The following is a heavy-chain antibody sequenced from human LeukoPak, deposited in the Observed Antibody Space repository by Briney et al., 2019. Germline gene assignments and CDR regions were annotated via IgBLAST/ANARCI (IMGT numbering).Heavy chain of an antibody. Sequence: SETLSLTCTVSGVSISSYYWSWIRQPPGKGLEWIGYIYYSGSTNYNPSLKSRVTISVDTSKNQFSLKLSSVTAADTAVYYCARHSLYGSGSYRYFDLWGRGTLVTVSS. J-gene: IGHJ2*01. CDR1: GVSISSYY. CDR2: IYYSGST. V-gene: IGHV4-59*08. CDR3: ARHSLYGSGSYRYFDL. D-gene: IGHD3-10*01.